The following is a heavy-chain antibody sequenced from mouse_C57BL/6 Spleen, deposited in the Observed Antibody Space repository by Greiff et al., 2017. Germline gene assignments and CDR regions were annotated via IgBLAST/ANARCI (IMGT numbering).Heavy chain of an antibody. CDR2: IDPSDSET. CDR3: ARGCDGYYVRDIDY. V-gene: IGHV1-52*01. J-gene: IGHJ2*01. Sequence: VQLQQPGAELVRPGSSVKLSCKASGYTFTSYWMHWVKQRPIQGLEWIGNIDPSDSETHYNQKFKDKATLTVDKSSSTAYMQLSSLTSEDSAVYYCARGCDGYYVRDIDYWGQGTTLTVSS. D-gene: IGHD2-3*01. CDR1: GYTFTSYW.